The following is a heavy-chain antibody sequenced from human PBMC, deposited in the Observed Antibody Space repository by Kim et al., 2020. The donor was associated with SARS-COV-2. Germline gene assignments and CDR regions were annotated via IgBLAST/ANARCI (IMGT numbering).Heavy chain of an antibody. CDR2: IYPGDSDT. J-gene: IGHJ4*02. CDR1: GYNFPSYW. Sequence: GESLKISCKGPGYNFPSYWIGWVRQMPGKGLEWMGIIYPGDSDTRYSPSFQGQVTISADKSTTTAYLQWSSLKASGTAMYYCARSAGPYAYFFDYLGQGT. D-gene: IGHD3-16*01. CDR3: ARSAGPYAYFFDY. V-gene: IGHV5-51*01.